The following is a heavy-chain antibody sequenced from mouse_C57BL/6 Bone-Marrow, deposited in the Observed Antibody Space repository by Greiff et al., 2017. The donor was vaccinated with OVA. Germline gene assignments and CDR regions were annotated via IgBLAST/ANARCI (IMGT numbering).Heavy chain of an antibody. D-gene: IGHD1-1*01. CDR1: GFSLTSYG. V-gene: IGHV2-4*01. Sequence: VNVVESGPGLVQPSQSLSITCTVSGFSLTSYGVHWVRQPPGKGLEWLGVIWSGGSTDSNAAFISRMSISKDNSKSQVFFKMNSLQADDTAIYYCAKTGFITTVVATLDWYFDVWGTGTTVTVSS. CDR3: AKTGFITTVVATLDWYFDV. J-gene: IGHJ1*03. CDR2: IWSGGST.